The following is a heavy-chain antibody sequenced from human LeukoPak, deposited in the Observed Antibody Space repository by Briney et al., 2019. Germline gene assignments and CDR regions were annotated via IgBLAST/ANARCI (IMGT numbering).Heavy chain of an antibody. D-gene: IGHD3-16*01. J-gene: IGHJ4*02. V-gene: IGHV3-20*04. CDR3: AGGRREYYFDY. Sequence: GGTLRLSCAASGFTFDDYGMSWVRQAPGKGLEWVSGINWNGGSTGYADSVKGRFTISRDNAKNSLYLQMNSLRAEDTALYYCAGGRREYYFDYWGQGTLVTVSS. CDR1: GFTFDDYG. CDR2: INWNGGST.